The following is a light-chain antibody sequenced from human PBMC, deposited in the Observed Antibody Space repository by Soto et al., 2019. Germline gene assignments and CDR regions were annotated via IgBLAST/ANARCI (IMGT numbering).Light chain of an antibody. V-gene: IGKV1-16*01. Sequence: DIQMTQSPSSLSASVGDSVTITCRASQGINKFLAWFQQKPGTAPKSLISTASRLQSGVPSRFSGSGSGTHFTLTINNLQPEDFAKYYCQQYESFPLTFGGGTRVEIK. CDR2: TAS. CDR1: QGINKF. CDR3: QQYESFPLT. J-gene: IGKJ4*01.